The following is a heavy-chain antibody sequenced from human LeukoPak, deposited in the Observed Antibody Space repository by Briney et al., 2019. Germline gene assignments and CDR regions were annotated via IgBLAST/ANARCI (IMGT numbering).Heavy chain of an antibody. V-gene: IGHV1-8*01. Sequence: GASVKVSCKASVYTFTSYDINWVRQATGQGREWMGWMNPNSGNTGYAQKFQGRVTMTRNTSISTAYMELSSLRSQDTAVYYCARMGYYDILTGHPSYGMDVWGQGTTVTVSS. J-gene: IGHJ6*02. CDR3: ARMGYYDILTGHPSYGMDV. CDR2: MNPNSGNT. D-gene: IGHD3-9*01. CDR1: VYTFTSYD.